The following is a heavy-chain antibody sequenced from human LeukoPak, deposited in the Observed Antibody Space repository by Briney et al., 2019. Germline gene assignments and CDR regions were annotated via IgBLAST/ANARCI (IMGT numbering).Heavy chain of an antibody. Sequence: SETLSLTCTVSGGSMTHYFWNWIRQPPGKGLEWIGYTHTSGSPDYSRSLKSRVTISLDTSKNQFSLMLSSVTAADTAVYFCARATQRYCSGTTCFPYWFDTWGQGTMATVSS. CDR2: THTSGSP. J-gene: IGHJ5*02. CDR3: ARATQRYCSGTTCFPYWFDT. V-gene: IGHV4-4*09. CDR1: GGSMTHYF. D-gene: IGHD2-2*01.